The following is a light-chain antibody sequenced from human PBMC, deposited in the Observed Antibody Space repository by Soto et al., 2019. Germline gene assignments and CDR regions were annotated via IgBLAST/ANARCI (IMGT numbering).Light chain of an antibody. Sequence: QSVLTQTPSASGSPGQSVTISCTGTSSDVGGYNHVSWYQQHPGKAPKLMIFEVSKRPSGVPDRFSGSKSGNTASLTVSGLQPEDEADYYCSSYCSSYAGTKCGVFGGGTKVTVL. V-gene: IGLV2-8*01. J-gene: IGLJ2*01. CDR2: EVS. CDR3: SSYCSSYAGTKCGV. CDR1: SSDVGGYNH.